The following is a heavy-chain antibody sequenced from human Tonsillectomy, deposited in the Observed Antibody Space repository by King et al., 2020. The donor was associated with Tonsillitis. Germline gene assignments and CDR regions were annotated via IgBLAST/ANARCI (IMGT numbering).Heavy chain of an antibody. D-gene: IGHD3-10*01. CDR2: IWYDGSNS. Sequence: VQLVESGGGVVQPGRSLRLSCAASGFTFSSFAMHWVRQAPGKGLEWVAIIWYDGSNSYYADSVKGRFTISRDNSKNTLYLQMNSLRAEDTAVYYCARDYAGSGSYGDYWGQGILVTVSS. V-gene: IGHV3-33*01. CDR1: GFTFSSFA. CDR3: ARDYAGSGSYGDY. J-gene: IGHJ4*02.